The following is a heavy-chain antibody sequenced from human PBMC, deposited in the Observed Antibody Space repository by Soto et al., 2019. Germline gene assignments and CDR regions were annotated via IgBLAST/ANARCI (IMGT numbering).Heavy chain of an antibody. V-gene: IGHV3-74*01. D-gene: IGHD6-13*01. J-gene: IGHJ4*02. Sequence: EVQLVESGGGLVQPGGSLRLYCVASGFTFSSYWMYWVRLAPGKGLVCVSRINGDGSRTSYADSVKGRFTISRDNAKNTLYLQMNSLRAEDTAVYYCARDPGQAGTWNYFDYWGQGTLVTVSS. CDR2: INGDGSRT. CDR3: ARDPGQAGTWNYFDY. CDR1: GFTFSSYW.